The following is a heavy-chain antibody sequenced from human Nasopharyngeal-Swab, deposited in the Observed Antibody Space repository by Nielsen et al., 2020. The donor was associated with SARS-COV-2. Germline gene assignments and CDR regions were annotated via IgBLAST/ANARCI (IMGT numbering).Heavy chain of an antibody. V-gene: IGHV4-30-4*01. CDR3: ARDWELLGFDY. D-gene: IGHD1-26*01. J-gene: IGHJ4*02. Sequence: SETLSLTCTVSGGSISSGDYYWSWIRQPPGKGREWIGYIYYSGSTYYSPSLKSRVTISVDTSKNQFSLKLSSVTAADTAVYYCARDWELLGFDYWGQGTLVTVSS. CDR2: IYYSGST. CDR1: GGSISSGDYY.